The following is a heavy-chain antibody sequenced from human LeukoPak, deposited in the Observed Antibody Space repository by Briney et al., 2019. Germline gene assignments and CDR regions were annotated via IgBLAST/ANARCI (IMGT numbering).Heavy chain of an antibody. J-gene: IGHJ4*02. V-gene: IGHV3-23*01. CDR1: GFTFSSYA. D-gene: IGHD2-8*01. Sequence: GGSLRLSCSASGFTFSSYAVSWVRQAPGKGREWVSSIRGRGGSTYRPYSVKGRFTISRDDSKNTLYLQMNRMRAEATALYYCAKDRSCTNDICPGDFDYWGEGALVAVSS. CDR3: AKDRSCTNDICPGDFDY. CDR2: IRGRGGST.